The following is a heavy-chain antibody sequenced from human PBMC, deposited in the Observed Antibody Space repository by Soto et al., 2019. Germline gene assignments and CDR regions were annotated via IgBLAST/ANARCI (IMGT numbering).Heavy chain of an antibody. J-gene: IGHJ4*02. CDR3: ASGNDDY. CDR2: ISYDESSK. CDR1: GFTFSSHT. V-gene: IGHV3-30-3*01. Sequence: QVQLVESGGGVVQPGRSLRLSCAASGFTFSSHTMHWVRQAPGKGLEWVAVISYDESSKYYADSVKGRFTISRDNSKNTLYLQMNSLRAEHTAVYYCASGNDDYWGQGTLVTVSS.